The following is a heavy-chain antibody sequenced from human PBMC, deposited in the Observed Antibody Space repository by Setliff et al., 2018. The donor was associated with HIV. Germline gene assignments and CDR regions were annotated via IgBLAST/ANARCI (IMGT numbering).Heavy chain of an antibody. CDR2: VSYSGST. Sequence: SETLSLTCTVSGGSISSSSSYWGWIRQPPGRGLEWIGSVSYSGSTYYNPSLKSRLTISIDTSKNQFSLKLNSVTATDTAVYYCARRTFGSGRIDPWGQGTLVTVSS. V-gene: IGHV4-39*07. CDR3: ARRTFGSGRIDP. D-gene: IGHD3-16*01. J-gene: IGHJ5*02. CDR1: GGSISSSSSY.